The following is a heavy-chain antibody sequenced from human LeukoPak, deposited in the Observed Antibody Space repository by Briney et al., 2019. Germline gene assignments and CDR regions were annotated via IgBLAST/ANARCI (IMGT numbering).Heavy chain of an antibody. CDR2: INPNNGGT. D-gene: IGHD3-22*01. J-gene: IGHJ4*02. CDR3: ARDFNPYYYDSAGYSQ. Sequence: ASVKVSCKASGYTFTGYYMHWVRQAPGQGLELMGWINPNNGGTNYAQKFQGRVTMTRDTSISTAYMELSRLRSDDTAVYYCARDFNPYYYDSAGYSQWGQGTLVTVSS. CDR1: GYTFTGYY. V-gene: IGHV1-2*02.